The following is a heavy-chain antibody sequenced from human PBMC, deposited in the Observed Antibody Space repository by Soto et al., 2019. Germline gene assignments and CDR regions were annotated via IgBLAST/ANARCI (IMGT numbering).Heavy chain of an antibody. CDR2: IYYSGST. CDR3: ARHIGYSGYDWAYYGMDV. V-gene: IGHV4-59*08. J-gene: IGHJ6*02. CDR1: GGSISSYY. D-gene: IGHD5-12*01. Sequence: PSETLSLTCTVSGGSISSYYWSWIRQPPGKGLEWIGYIYYSGSTTYNPSLKSRVTISVDTSKNQFSLKLSSVTAADTAVYYCARHIGYSGYDWAYYGMDVWGQGTTVTVSS.